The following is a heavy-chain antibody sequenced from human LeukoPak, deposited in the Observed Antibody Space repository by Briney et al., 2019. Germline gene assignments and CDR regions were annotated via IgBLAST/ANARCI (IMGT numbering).Heavy chain of an antibody. CDR3: AKGHYFDSNGYVYYFDS. V-gene: IGHV3-23*01. D-gene: IGHD3-22*01. J-gene: IGHJ4*02. CDR1: GFTVSNYA. Sequence: GGSLRLSCAASGFTVSNYAMAWVRQAPGKGLEWVSAISGTGAVPYYADSVKGRFIISRDNSKNTLSLQMNSLRVDDTGLYYCAKGHYFDSNGYVYYFDSWGQGTLVTVSP. CDR2: ISGTGAVP.